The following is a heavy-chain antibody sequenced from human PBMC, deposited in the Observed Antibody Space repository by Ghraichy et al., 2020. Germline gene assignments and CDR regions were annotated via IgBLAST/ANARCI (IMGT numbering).Heavy chain of an antibody. CDR1: GGSFSGYY. D-gene: IGHD5-12*01. Sequence: GSLRLSCAVYGGSFSGYYWSWIRQPPGKGLEWIGEINHSGSTNYNPSLKSRVTISVDTSKNQFSLKLSSVTAADTAVYYCARGYSGYARGIPRGMDVWGQGTTVTVSS. J-gene: IGHJ6*02. CDR2: INHSGST. CDR3: ARGYSGYARGIPRGMDV. V-gene: IGHV4-34*01.